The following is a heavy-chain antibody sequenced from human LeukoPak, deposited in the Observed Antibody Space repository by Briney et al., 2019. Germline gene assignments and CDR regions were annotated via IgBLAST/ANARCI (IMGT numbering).Heavy chain of an antibody. J-gene: IGHJ4*02. CDR2: IYYSGST. V-gene: IGHV4-59*08. CDR1: GGSISSYY. D-gene: IGHD3-22*01. CDR3: ARQRRYYDSSPPSYFDY. Sequence: SETLSLTCTVSGGSISSYYWSWIRQPPGKGLEWIGYIYYSGSTNYNPSLKSRVTISVDTSKNQFSLKLSSVTAADTAVYYCARQRRYYDSSPPSYFDYWGQGTLVTVSS.